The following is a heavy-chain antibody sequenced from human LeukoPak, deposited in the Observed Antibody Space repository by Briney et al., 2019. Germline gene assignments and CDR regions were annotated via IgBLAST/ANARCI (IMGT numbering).Heavy chain of an antibody. Sequence: PGGSLRLSCAASGFTFSSYSMNWVRQAPGKGLEWVSYISSSSSTIYYADSVKGRFTISRDNAKNSLYLQMNSLRAEDTAVYYCAKIAVEYSSSWYFDYWGQGTLVTVSS. V-gene: IGHV3-48*04. CDR2: ISSSSSTI. CDR1: GFTFSSYS. CDR3: AKIAVEYSSSWYFDY. D-gene: IGHD6-13*01. J-gene: IGHJ4*02.